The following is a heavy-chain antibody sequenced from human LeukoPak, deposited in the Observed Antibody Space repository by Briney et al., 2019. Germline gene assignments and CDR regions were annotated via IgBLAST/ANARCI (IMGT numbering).Heavy chain of an antibody. J-gene: IGHJ5*02. D-gene: IGHD5-18*01. CDR2: INHSGST. V-gene: IGHV4-34*01. CDR1: GGSFSGYY. Sequence: PWETLSLTCAVYGGSFSGYYWSWIRQPPGKGLEWIGEINHSGSTNYNPSLKSRVTISVDTSKNQFSLKLSSVTAADTAVYYCARGRIQLWFNWLDPWGQGTLVTVSS. CDR3: ARGRIQLWFNWLDP.